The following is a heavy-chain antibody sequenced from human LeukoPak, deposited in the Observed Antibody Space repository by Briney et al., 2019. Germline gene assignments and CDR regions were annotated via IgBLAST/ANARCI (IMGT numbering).Heavy chain of an antibody. D-gene: IGHD3-9*01. V-gene: IGHV1-18*04. CDR2: ISAYNGNT. J-gene: IGHJ4*02. Sequence: ASVKVSCKASGYTFTSYVISWVRQAPGQGLEWMGWISAYNGNTNYAQKLQGRVTMTTDTSTSTAYMELRSLRSDDTAVYYCARVMYYDILTGYSALDYWGQGTLVTVSS. CDR1: GYTFTSYV. CDR3: ARVMYYDILTGYSALDY.